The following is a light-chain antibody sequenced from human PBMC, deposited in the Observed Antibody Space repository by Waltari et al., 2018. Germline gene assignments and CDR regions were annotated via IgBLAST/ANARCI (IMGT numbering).Light chain of an antibody. CDR1: NVGSET. Sequence: SYVLTQPPSVSVAPGQTASITCGGTNVGSETVHWYQREPGQAPVLVVYDDSDRPSGIPERFSGSKSGSMATLTISRVEAGDEADYYCQVWDTTNDHVVFGGGTKPTVL. CDR3: QVWDTTNDHVV. J-gene: IGLJ2*01. V-gene: IGLV3-21*02. CDR2: DDS.